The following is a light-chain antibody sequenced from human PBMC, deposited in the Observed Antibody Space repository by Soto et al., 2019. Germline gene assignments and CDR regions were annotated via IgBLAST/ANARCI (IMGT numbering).Light chain of an antibody. J-gene: IGLJ1*01. CDR2: DVT. V-gene: IGLV2-14*01. CDR3: NSYSGGNTLYV. Sequence: QSALTKPASVAGSPGRSITIPCNGTSNDIGGYNFVSWFQQHPGKAPKLLICDVTRRPSGVSDRFSGSKSGNTASLTISGLQAEDEAVYYCNSYSGGNTLYVFGSGTKVTVL. CDR1: SNDIGGYNF.